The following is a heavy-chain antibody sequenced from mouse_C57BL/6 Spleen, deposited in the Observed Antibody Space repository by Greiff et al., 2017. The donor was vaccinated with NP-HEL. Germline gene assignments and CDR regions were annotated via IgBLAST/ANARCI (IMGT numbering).Heavy chain of an antibody. J-gene: IGHJ4*01. CDR3: ARTGLRYAMDY. V-gene: IGHV1-42*01. D-gene: IGHD2-4*01. CDR2: INPSTGGT. Sequence: VQLQQSGPELVKPGASVKISCKASGYSFTGYYMNWVKQSPEKSLEWIGEINPSTGGTTYNQKFKAKATLTVDKSSSTAYMQLKSLTSEDSAVYYCARTGLRYAMDYWGQGTSVTVSS. CDR1: GYSFTGYY.